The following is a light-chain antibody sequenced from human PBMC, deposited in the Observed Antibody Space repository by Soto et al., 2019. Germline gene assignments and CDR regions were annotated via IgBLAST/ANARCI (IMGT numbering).Light chain of an antibody. CDR3: SLYTSSTFYV. J-gene: IGLJ1*01. V-gene: IGLV2-14*01. Sequence: QSALTQPASVSGSPGQSITISCTGTSSDCGGYNYVSWYQQHPGKAPKLMIYEVNNRPSGVPDRFSGSKSGNTASLTISGLQAEDEADYYCSLYTSSTFYVFGTGTKVTV. CDR2: EVN. CDR1: SSDCGGYNY.